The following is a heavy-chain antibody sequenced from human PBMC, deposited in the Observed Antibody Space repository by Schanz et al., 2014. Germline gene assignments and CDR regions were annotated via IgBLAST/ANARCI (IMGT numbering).Heavy chain of an antibody. V-gene: IGHV3-23*04. CDR1: EFTFSSYK. CDR2: ISGSGGST. CDR3: AKDLLYGAPMPLNHLDY. J-gene: IGHJ4*02. D-gene: IGHD2-2*01. Sequence: EVQLVESGGGLVKPGGSLRLSCEASEFTFSSYKMNWVRQAPGKGLEWVSAISGSGGSTYYADSVKGRFTISRDNSKNTLYLQMNSLRAEDTAVYYCAKDLLYGAPMPLNHLDYWGQGTLVTVSS.